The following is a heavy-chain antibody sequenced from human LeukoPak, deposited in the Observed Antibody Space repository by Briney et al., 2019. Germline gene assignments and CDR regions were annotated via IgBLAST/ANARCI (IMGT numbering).Heavy chain of an antibody. CDR1: GYTFTTYS. Sequence: ASVKVSCKASGYTFTTYSLAWVRQAPGQSLEWMGWISVNNGGTNYAQSFQDRVTLTRDTSTNTAYLELRSLRTDDTAIIYCATATQPRGYFLHWGQGTLVTVSS. J-gene: IGHJ1*01. V-gene: IGHV1-18*01. CDR2: ISVNNGGT. CDR3: ATATQPRGYFLH. D-gene: IGHD2-2*01.